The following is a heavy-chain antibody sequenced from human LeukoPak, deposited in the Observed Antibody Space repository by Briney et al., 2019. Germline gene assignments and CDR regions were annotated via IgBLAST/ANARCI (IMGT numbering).Heavy chain of an antibody. V-gene: IGHV3-48*04. D-gene: IGHD4-17*01. J-gene: IGHJ4*02. Sequence: PGGSLRLSCAASGFTFSSYNMNWVRQAPGKGLEWVSYISSSGSTIYYADSVKGRFTISRDNAKNSLYLQMNSLRAEDTAVYYCARAGVTRPLDYWGQGTLVTVSS. CDR2: ISSSGSTI. CDR3: ARAGVTRPLDY. CDR1: GFTFSSYN.